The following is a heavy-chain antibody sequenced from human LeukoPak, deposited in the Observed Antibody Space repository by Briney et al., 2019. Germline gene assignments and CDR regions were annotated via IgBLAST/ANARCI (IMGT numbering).Heavy chain of an antibody. CDR1: GFTFSSYG. D-gene: IGHD3-10*01. Sequence: GGSLRLSRAASGFTFSSYGMHWVRQAPGKGLEWVAVIWYDGSNKYYADSVKGRFTISRDNSKNTLYLQMNSLRAEDTAVYYCAKDRYMGGSAPDYWGQGTLVTVSS. CDR2: IWYDGSNK. CDR3: AKDRYMGGSAPDY. J-gene: IGHJ4*02. V-gene: IGHV3-33*06.